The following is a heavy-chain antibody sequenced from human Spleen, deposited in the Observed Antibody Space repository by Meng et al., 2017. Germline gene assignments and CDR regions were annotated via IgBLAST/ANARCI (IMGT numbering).Heavy chain of an antibody. CDR2: ISWNSGII. CDR3: AKEKETYYGPFDI. CDR1: GFSFDDYA. Sequence: SLKISCAASGFSFDDYAMHWVRQAPGKGLEWVSVISWNSGIIGYVDSVKGRFTISRDNARNSLYLQMNSLRVEDTALYYCAKEKETYYGPFDIWGQGTMVTVSS. V-gene: IGHV3-9*01. D-gene: IGHD3-10*01. J-gene: IGHJ3*02.